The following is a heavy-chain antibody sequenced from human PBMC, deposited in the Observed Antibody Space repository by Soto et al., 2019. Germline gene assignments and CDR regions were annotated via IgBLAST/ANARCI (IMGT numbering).Heavy chain of an antibody. CDR3: ARGGARSGFNY. J-gene: IGHJ4*02. CDR2: IYSDGTI. V-gene: IGHV3-53*01. CDR1: GFIVSSDY. Sequence: EVQLVESGGGLIQPGGSLRLSCAASGFIVSSDYMNWVRQAPGKGLEWVSIIYSDGTIDYADSVKGRFTISRDNSKNTLYLQMNSLRVEDTAVYYCARGGARSGFNYWGQGTLVTVSS. D-gene: IGHD2-15*01.